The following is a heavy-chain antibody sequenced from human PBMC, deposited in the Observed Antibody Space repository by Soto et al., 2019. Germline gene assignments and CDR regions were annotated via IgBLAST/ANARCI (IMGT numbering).Heavy chain of an antibody. D-gene: IGHD6-25*01. Sequence: QVHLQQWGAGLLKPSETLSLTCAVNGGSLTGYYWSWIRQPPGKGLEWIGEIKDGGSTNYSPSFGGRLPISADTSKNHFSRGLNSVTAADTAVSYRAGGQEARADTHWAQGALVTVSS. V-gene: IGHV4-34*01. J-gene: IGHJ1*01. CDR1: GGSLTGYY. CDR3: AGGQEARADTH. CDR2: IKDGGST.